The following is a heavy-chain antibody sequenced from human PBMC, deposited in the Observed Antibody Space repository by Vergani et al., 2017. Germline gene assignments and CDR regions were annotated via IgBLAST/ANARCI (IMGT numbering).Heavy chain of an antibody. V-gene: IGHV4-34*01. Sequence: QVQLQQWGAGLLKPSETLSLTCAVYGGSFSGYYWSWIRQPPGKGLEWIGSIYYSGSTYHNPSLKSRVTISVDTSKNQFSLKLSSVTAADTAVYYCARHMRRKGSGWDASGDYYGMDVWGQGTTVTVSS. CDR3: ARHMRRKGSGWDASGDYYGMDV. D-gene: IGHD6-19*01. CDR2: IYYSGST. J-gene: IGHJ6*02. CDR1: GGSFSGYY.